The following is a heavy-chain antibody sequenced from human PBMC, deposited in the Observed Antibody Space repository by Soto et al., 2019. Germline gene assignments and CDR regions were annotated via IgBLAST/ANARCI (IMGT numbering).Heavy chain of an antibody. V-gene: IGHV3-66*01. D-gene: IGHD6-19*01. J-gene: IGHJ4*02. CDR2: IYSGGST. CDR3: ARVSSGWRLDY. CDR1: GFTVSSNY. Sequence: EVQLVESGGGLVQPGGSLRLSCAASGFTVSSNYMSWVRQAPGKGLEWVSVIYSGGSTYYADSVKGRFTISRENSKNTLYLQMNSLRAEDTAVYYCARVSSGWRLDYWGQGTLVTVSS.